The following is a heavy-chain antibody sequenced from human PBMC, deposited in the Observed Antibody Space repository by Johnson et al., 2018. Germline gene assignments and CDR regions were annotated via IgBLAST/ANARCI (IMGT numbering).Heavy chain of an antibody. D-gene: IGHD6-19*01. CDR2: IIPIFATT. Sequence: QVQLVQSGAEVKKPGSSVKVSCKAAGDTFSSYAVSWVRQAPGQGLEWMGGIIPIFATTNYAENFQGRLTITRGESSTTSYMELSSLRSEDTAVYYCARIAVAGYNWFDPWGQGTLVTVSS. CDR1: GDTFSSYA. CDR3: ARIAVAGYNWFDP. J-gene: IGHJ5*02. V-gene: IGHV1-69*01.